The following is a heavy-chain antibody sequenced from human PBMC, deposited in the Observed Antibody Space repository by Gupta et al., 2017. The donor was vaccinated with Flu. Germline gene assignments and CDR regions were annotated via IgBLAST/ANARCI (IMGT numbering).Heavy chain of an antibody. CDR1: GFTFSHYA. D-gene: IGHD2-2*01. CDR2: IIGSGDST. J-gene: IGHJ4*02. CDR3: AKARSSTTTSCSNY. Sequence: EVQLLESGGGLVQPGGSLRLSCAASGFTFSHYARSWVRQAPGKGLEWVSGIIGSGDSTHYADSVKGRFTISRDNSKDTLYLQMNSLRAEDTAVYYCAKARSSTTTSCSNYWGQGTLVTVSS. V-gene: IGHV3-23*01.